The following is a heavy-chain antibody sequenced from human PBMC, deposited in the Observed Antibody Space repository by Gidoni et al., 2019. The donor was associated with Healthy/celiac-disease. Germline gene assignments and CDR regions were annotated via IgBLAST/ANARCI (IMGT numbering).Heavy chain of an antibody. V-gene: IGHV5-51*07. CDR1: GYSFTSYW. CDR3: ARMYYDILTGGAPGMDV. Sequence: EVQLVQSGAAVKKPGESLTISGKGSGYSFTSYWIGWVHQMPGKGLEWMGIIYPGDSDTRYSPSFQGQVTISADKSISTAYLQWSSLKASDTAMYYCARMYYDILTGGAPGMDVWGQGTTVTVSS. D-gene: IGHD3-9*01. J-gene: IGHJ6*02. CDR2: IYPGDSDT.